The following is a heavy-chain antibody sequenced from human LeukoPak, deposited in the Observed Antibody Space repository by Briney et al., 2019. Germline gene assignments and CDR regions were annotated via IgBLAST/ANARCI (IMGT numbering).Heavy chain of an antibody. V-gene: IGHV3-7*03. Sequence: GGSLRLSCAASGFTFSSYWMSWVRQAPGKGLEWVANIKQDGSEKYYVDSVKGRFTISRDNAKNSLYLQMNSLRAEDMALYYCAKANYYDSSGYYYSPDWYFDLWGRGTLVTVSS. D-gene: IGHD3-22*01. J-gene: IGHJ2*01. CDR1: GFTFSSYW. CDR3: AKANYYDSSGYYYSPDWYFDL. CDR2: IKQDGSEK.